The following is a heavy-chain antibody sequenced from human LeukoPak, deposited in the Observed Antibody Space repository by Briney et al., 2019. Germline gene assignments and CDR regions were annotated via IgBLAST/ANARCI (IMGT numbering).Heavy chain of an antibody. CDR1: GGSISSSSNF. CDR3: ARLTPYSGSPLGDY. J-gene: IGHJ4*02. V-gene: IGHV4-39*01. Sequence: SETLSLTCTVSGGSISSSSNFWGWVRQPPGKGLEWIGSISYSGSTYYNPSLKSRVTISVDTSKNQFSLKLSSVTAADTAVYYCARLTPYSGSPLGDYWGQGTLVIVSS. D-gene: IGHD1-26*01. CDR2: ISYSGST.